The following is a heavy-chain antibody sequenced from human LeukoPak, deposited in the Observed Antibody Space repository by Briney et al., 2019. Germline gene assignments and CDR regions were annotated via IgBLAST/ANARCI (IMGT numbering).Heavy chain of an antibody. J-gene: IGHJ6*03. Sequence: PGEALKISCKGSGYSFTSYWIGWVRQMPGKGLEWMGIIYPGYSDTRYSPAFQGQVTISADNSISAAYLQWRSLKASDTAMYYCARQGRGYSPYYYYYMDVWGKGTTVTVSS. D-gene: IGHD5-24*01. CDR3: ARQGRGYSPYYYYYMDV. V-gene: IGHV5-51*01. CDR2: IYPGYSDT. CDR1: GYSFTSYW.